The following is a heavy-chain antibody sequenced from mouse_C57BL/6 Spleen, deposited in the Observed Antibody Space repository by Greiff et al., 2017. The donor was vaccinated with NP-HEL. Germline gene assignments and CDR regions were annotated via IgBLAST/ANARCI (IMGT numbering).Heavy chain of an antibody. CDR1: GYTFTDYY. J-gene: IGHJ2*01. CDR2: INPYNGGT. Sequence: EVQLQQSGPVLVKPGASVKMSCKASGYTFTDYYMNWVKQSHGKSLEWIGVINPYNGGTSYNQKFKGKATLTVDKSSSTAYMELNSLTSEDSAVYYSARSDYYGSSPLDYWGQGTTLTVSS. CDR3: ARSDYYGSSPLDY. D-gene: IGHD1-1*01. V-gene: IGHV1-19*01.